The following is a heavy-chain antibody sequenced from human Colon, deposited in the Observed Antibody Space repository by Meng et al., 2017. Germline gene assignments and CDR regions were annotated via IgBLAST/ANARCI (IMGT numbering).Heavy chain of an antibody. D-gene: IGHD6-25*01. CDR3: ARERRVGSAWLGY. V-gene: IGHV3-48*03. J-gene: IGHJ4*02. Sequence: GGSLTLSCAASGFTFSNYEMNWVRQAPGKGLEWVSFIAAGGSTVNYADSVKGRFTISRDNAKSSLYLQMNSLRAEDTAIYYCARERRVGSAWLGYWGQGTLVTVSS. CDR1: GFTFSNYE. CDR2: IAAGGSTV.